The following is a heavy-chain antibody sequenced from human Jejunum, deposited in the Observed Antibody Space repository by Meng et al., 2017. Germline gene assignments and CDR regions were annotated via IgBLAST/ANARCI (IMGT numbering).Heavy chain of an antibody. Sequence: ASVKVSCKASGYTFTNHGIHWVRQAPGQGLEWMGWINSGNGNIRYSPKFQGRVTFTGDTSASTSYMDVTSLTSEDTAIYYCARDGGFSVGATLYDYWGQGTLVTVSS. V-gene: IGHV1-3*01. CDR2: INSGNGNI. D-gene: IGHD1-26*01. CDR1: GYTFTNHG. J-gene: IGHJ4*02. CDR3: ARDGGFSVGATLYDY.